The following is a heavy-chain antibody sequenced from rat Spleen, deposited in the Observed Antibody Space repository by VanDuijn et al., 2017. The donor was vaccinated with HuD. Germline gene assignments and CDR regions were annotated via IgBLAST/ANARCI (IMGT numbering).Heavy chain of an antibody. J-gene: IGHJ2*01. D-gene: IGHD1-9*01. Sequence: EVQLVESDGGLVQPGRSLKLSCAASGFTFSDYYMAWVRQAPAKELEWVATISYDGLNTYYRDSVKGRFTISRDNAKSTLYLQMDSLRSEDTATYYCARRHYGYTDYFDYWGQGVMVTVSS. V-gene: IGHV5-29*01. CDR3: ARRHYGYTDYFDY. CDR2: ISYDGLNT. CDR1: GFTFSDYY.